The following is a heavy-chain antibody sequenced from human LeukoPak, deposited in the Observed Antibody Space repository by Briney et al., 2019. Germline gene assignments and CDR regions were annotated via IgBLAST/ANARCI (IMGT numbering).Heavy chain of an antibody. Sequence: SETLSLTCTVSGGSISSSSYYWGWIRQPPGKGLEWIGSIYYSGSTYYNPSLKSRVTISVDTSKNPFSLKLSSVTAADTAVYYCARRSIVGATNSDYWGQGTLVTVSS. V-gene: IGHV4-39*01. CDR2: IYYSGST. D-gene: IGHD1-26*01. J-gene: IGHJ4*02. CDR1: GGSISSSSYY. CDR3: ARRSIVGATNSDY.